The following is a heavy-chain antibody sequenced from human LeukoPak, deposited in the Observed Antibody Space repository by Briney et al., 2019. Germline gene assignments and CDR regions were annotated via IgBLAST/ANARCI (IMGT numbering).Heavy chain of an antibody. CDR1: GYTFTSYG. Sequence: ASVTVSCKASGYTFTSYGISWVRQAPGQGLEWMGWISAYNGNTNYAQKLQGRVTMTTDTSTSAAYMELRSLRSDDTAVYYCARSGYSGYDSRYYYYCGMDVWGKGTTVTVSS. J-gene: IGHJ6*04. D-gene: IGHD5-12*01. CDR2: ISAYNGNT. V-gene: IGHV1-18*04. CDR3: ARSGYSGYDSRYYYYCGMDV.